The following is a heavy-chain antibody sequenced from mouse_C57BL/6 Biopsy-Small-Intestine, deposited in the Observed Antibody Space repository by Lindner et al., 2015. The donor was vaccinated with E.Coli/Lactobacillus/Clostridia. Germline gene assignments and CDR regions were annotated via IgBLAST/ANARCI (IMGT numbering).Heavy chain of an antibody. Sequence: VQLQESGPELVKPWGFSRRYPDKASGYTFIDYYINWVKQRPGQGLEWIGWIYPGSGNTKYNEKFKGKATLTVDTSSSTAYMQLSSLTSEDSAVYFCARRGDANWDLDYWGQGTTLTVSS. CDR1: GYTFIDYY. D-gene: IGHD4-1*01. CDR3: ARRGDANWDLDY. V-gene: IGHV1-84*01. J-gene: IGHJ2*01. CDR2: IYPGSGNT.